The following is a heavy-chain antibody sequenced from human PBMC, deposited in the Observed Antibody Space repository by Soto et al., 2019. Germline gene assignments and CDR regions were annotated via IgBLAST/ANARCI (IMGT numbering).Heavy chain of an antibody. V-gene: IGHV4-59*10. D-gene: IGHD1-1*01. J-gene: IGHJ4*02. CDR3: ARASGTIGFFDY. CDR1: GGSFSDYSWN. Sequence: SETLSLTCAVYGGSFSDYSWNWSWIRQPAGKGLEWIGRIYTNGGTSYNPSLKSRVTMSVDTSKNQFSLKLSSLTAADTAVYFCARASGTIGFFDYWGQGIPVTVSS. CDR2: IYTNGGT.